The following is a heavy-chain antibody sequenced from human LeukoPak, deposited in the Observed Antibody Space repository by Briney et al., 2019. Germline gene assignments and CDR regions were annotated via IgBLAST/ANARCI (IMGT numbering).Heavy chain of an antibody. CDR1: GGSISSYY. Sequence: PSETLFLTCTVSGGSISSYYWSWIRQPPGKGLEWIGYIYYSGSTNYNPSLKSRVTISVDTSKNQFSLKLSSVTAADTAVYYCAREWDNWNDRGFDYWGQGTLVTVSS. V-gene: IGHV4-59*01. J-gene: IGHJ4*02. CDR2: IYYSGST. D-gene: IGHD1-20*01. CDR3: AREWDNWNDRGFDY.